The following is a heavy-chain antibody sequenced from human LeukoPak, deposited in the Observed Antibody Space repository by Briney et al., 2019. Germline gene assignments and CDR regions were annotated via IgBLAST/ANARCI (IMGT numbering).Heavy chain of an antibody. CDR1: GGSISGYH. D-gene: IGHD3-10*01. V-gene: IGHV4-59*08. Sequence: KPSETLSLTCTVSGGSISGYHWSWIRQPPGKKLEWIGYIYNRGSTNYNPSLKSRVTISIDPSKNQFSLNLTSVTAADTAVYYCARRRYVSAPDYWGQGTLVTVSS. CDR3: ARRRYVSAPDY. CDR2: IYNRGST. J-gene: IGHJ4*02.